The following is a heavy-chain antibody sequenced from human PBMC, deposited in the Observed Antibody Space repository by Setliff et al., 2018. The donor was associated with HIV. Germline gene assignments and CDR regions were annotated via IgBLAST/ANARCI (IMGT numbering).Heavy chain of an antibody. D-gene: IGHD3-22*01. J-gene: IGHJ4*02. V-gene: IGHV4-39*07. CDR3: AMGEYDSSGYYSDD. Sequence: LSLTCAVSGGSVSSPSYYWGWIRQPPGKGLEWIGSVYNSGITFKNPSLKSRVSISVDRSGNQFSLRLTSVTAADTAVYYCAMGEYDSSGYYSDDWGQGTLVTVSS. CDR1: GGSVSSPSYY. CDR2: VYNSGIT.